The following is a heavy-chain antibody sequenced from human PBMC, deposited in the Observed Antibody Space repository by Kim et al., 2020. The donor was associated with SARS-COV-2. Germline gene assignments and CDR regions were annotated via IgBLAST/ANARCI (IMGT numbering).Heavy chain of an antibody. Sequence: GSTYYADSVKGRFTISRDNSKNTLYLQMNSLRAEDTAVYYCAKDRDRRGYWGQGTLVTVSS. CDR2: GST. V-gene: IGHV3-23*01. J-gene: IGHJ4*02. CDR3: AKDRDRRGY.